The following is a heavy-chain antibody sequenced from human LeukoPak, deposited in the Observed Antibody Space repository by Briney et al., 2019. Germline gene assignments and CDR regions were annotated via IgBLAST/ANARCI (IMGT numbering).Heavy chain of an antibody. J-gene: IGHJ3*02. CDR2: IYYSGST. V-gene: IGHV4-39*02. D-gene: IGHD1-26*01. CDR3: ARDLRSGSYSPWDAFDI. CDR1: GGSISSSSYY. Sequence: SETLSLTCTVSGGSISSSSYYWGWIRQPPGKGLEWIGSIYYSGSTYYNPSLKSRVTISVDTSKNQFSLKLSSVTAADTAVYYCARDLRSGSYSPWDAFDIWGQGTMVTVSS.